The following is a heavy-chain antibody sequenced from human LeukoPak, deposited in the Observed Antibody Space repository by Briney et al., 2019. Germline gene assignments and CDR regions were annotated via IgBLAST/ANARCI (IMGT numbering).Heavy chain of an antibody. CDR3: AREDGSYPPYFDY. D-gene: IGHD1-26*01. CDR2: IYYSGST. Sequence: SQTLSLTCTVSGGSISSGGYYWSWIRQHPGKGLEWIGYIYYSGSTNYNPSLKSRVTISVDTSKNQFSLKLSSVTAADTAVYYCAREDGSYPPYFDYWGQGTLVTVSS. CDR1: GGSISSGGYY. V-gene: IGHV4-61*08. J-gene: IGHJ4*02.